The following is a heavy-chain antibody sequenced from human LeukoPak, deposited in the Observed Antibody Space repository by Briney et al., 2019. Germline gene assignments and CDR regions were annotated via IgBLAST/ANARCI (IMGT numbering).Heavy chain of an antibody. CDR1: GFTFSSYW. J-gene: IGHJ4*02. Sequence: PGGSLRLSCAASGFTFSSYWMHWVRQAPGKGLVWVSRINSDGSSTIYADSVKGRFTISRDNAKKTLYLQLNGLRVEDTAVYYCATQSGFGLDYWGQGTLVTVSS. CDR3: ATQSGFGLDY. CDR2: INSDGSST. D-gene: IGHD5-12*01. V-gene: IGHV3-74*01.